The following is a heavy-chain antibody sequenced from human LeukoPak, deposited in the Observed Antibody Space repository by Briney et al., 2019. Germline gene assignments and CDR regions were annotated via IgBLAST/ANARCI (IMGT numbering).Heavy chain of an antibody. CDR1: GYTFTGYY. CDR2: INPNSGGT. J-gene: IGHJ6*03. CDR3: ARDPDSSWYRYYYYYMDV. V-gene: IGHV1-2*02. D-gene: IGHD6-13*01. Sequence: ASVKVSCKASGYTFTGYYMHWVRQAPGRGLEWMGWINPNSGGTNYAQKFQGRVTMTRDTSISTAYMELSRLRSDDTAVYYCARDPDSSWYRYYYYYMDVWGKGTTVTVSS.